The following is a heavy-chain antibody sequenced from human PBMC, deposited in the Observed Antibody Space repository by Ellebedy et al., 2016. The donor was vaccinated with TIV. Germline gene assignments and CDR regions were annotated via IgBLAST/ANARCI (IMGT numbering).Heavy chain of an antibody. CDR3: AKNSLGTLATP. J-gene: IGHJ1*01. CDR1: GFTFGFSFSRYA. CDR2: SSGSGGST. V-gene: IGHV3-23*01. Sequence: GESLKISCAAPGFTFGFSFSRYAMSWVRQAPGKGLEWVSGSSGSGGSTYYADSVKGRFTLSRDKSKDTLDLQMNGLRADDTAIYYCAKNSLGTLATPWGQGTLVTVSS. D-gene: IGHD7-27*01.